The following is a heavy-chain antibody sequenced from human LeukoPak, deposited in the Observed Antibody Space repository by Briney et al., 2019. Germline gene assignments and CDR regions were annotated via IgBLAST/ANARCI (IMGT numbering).Heavy chain of an antibody. CDR2: MNPNSGDT. J-gene: IGHJ4*02. CDR1: GYTFTSYD. CDR3: ARRHLRMRSYDY. V-gene: IGHV1-8*01. Sequence: GASVKVSCKASGYTFTSYDINWVRQATGQGLEWMGWMNPNSGDTGYAQNFQGRVTMTRDTSISTVYMELSRLTSADTAVYYCARRHLRMRSYDYWGQGPLVTVSS. D-gene: IGHD5-24*01.